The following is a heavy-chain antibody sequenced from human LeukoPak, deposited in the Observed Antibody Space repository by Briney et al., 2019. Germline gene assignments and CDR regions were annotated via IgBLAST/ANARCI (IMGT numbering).Heavy chain of an antibody. CDR1: GYTFTGYY. V-gene: IGHV1-2*02. CDR3: ARDRELRYFDWLLSGWFDP. D-gene: IGHD3-9*01. J-gene: IGHJ5*02. Sequence: ASVKVSCKASGYTFTGYYMHWVRQAPGQGLEWMGWINPNSGGTNYAQKFQGRVTMTRDTSISTAYMELSRLRSDDTAVYYCARDRELRYFDWLLSGWFDPWGQGTLVTVSS. CDR2: INPNSGGT.